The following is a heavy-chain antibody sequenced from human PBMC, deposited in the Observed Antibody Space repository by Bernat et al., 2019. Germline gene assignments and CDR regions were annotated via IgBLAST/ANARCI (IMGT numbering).Heavy chain of an antibody. D-gene: IGHD2-15*01. Sequence: TIASYTLYWVRQAPGQRLEWMGWINAGNGDTKYSQKFQGRVTFTRDTSASTAYMELTSLTSEDKAVYYCSKDSCYSCSYCDYCG. CDR3: SKDSCYSCSYCDY. J-gene: IGHJ4*01. CDR1: TIASYT. V-gene: IGHV1-3*01. CDR2: INAGNGDT.